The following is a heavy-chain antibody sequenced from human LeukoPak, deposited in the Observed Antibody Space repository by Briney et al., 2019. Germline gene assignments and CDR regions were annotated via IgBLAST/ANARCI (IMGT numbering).Heavy chain of an antibody. J-gene: IGHJ3*02. V-gene: IGHV4-61*01. CDR1: GGSISSSSYY. CDR3: ARESSSGWYYKNAGAFDI. D-gene: IGHD6-19*01. Sequence: PSETLSLTCTVSGGSISSSSYYWSWIRQPPGKGLEWIGYIYYSGSTNYNPSLKSRVTISVDTSKNQFSLKLSSVTAADTAVYYCARESSSGWYYKNAGAFDIWGQGTMVTVSS. CDR2: IYYSGST.